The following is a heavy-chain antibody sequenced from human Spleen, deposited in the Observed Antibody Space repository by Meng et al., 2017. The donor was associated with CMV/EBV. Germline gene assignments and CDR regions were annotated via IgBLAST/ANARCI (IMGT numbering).Heavy chain of an antibody. CDR2: IYYSGNT. CDR1: GGSISNYY. V-gene: IGHV4-59*01. CDR3: ARFRSPYYYDSSGYQRREGRYFDY. Sequence: GSLRLSCTVSGGSISNYYWSWIRLPPGKGLEWIGYIYYSGNTSYNPSLKSRVTISGDTSKSQFSLKLRSVTAADTAVYYCARFRSPYYYDSSGYQRREGRYFDYWGQGTLVTVSS. D-gene: IGHD3-22*01. J-gene: IGHJ4*02.